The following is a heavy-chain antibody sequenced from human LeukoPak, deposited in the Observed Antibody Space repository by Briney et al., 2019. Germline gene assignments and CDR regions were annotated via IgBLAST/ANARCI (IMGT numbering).Heavy chain of an antibody. CDR1: GYTFTSYG. Sequence: ASVKVSCKASGYTFTSYGISWVRQAPGQGLEWMGWISAYNGNTNYAQKLQGRVTMTTDTSTSTAYMELRSLRSDDTAVYYCAGQRKTTGLLRDAFDIWGQGTMVTVSS. CDR2: ISAYNGNT. CDR3: AGQRKTTGLLRDAFDI. J-gene: IGHJ3*02. V-gene: IGHV1-18*01. D-gene: IGHD4-17*01.